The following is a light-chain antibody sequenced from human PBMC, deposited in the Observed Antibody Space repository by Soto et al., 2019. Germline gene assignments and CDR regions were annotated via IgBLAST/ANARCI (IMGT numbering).Light chain of an antibody. J-gene: IGKJ2*01. CDR2: RAS. CDR3: QQYYSYSPFT. Sequence: DIQMTQSPSTLSASVGDRVTITCRASQSVSSSLAWYQQKPGKAPRLLIYRASSLENRVPSRFSGSGSGTEFTLTISSLRPDDFATYYCQQYYSYSPFTFGQGTKLEI. V-gene: IGKV1-5*03. CDR1: QSVSSS.